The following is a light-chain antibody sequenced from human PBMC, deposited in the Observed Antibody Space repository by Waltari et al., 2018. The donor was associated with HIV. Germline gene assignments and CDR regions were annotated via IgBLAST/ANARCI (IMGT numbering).Light chain of an antibody. CDR3: QVWDSSSDHVV. CDR1: NIGSKS. J-gene: IGLJ2*01. Sequence: SYVLTQPPSVSVAPGQTARITCGGNNIGSKSVHWYQQKPGQAPVLVVYDDSDRPSRIPGGIPGSNSGNPATLNLQRVGGGDEADYYCQVWDSSSDHVVFGGGTRLTVL. CDR2: DDS. V-gene: IGLV3-21*02.